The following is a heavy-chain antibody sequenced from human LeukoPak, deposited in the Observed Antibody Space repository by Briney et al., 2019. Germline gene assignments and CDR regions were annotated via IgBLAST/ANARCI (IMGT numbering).Heavy chain of an antibody. Sequence: SETLSLTCTVSGGSISSGSYYWSWIRQPAGKGLEWIGRIYTSGSTNYNPSLKSRVTISVDTSKNQFSLKLSSVTAADTGVYYCARGGAILWFGEPTWYNWFDPWGQGTLVTVSS. CDR1: GGSISSGSYY. V-gene: IGHV4-61*02. D-gene: IGHD3-10*01. CDR3: ARGGAILWFGEPTWYNWFDP. CDR2: IYTSGST. J-gene: IGHJ5*02.